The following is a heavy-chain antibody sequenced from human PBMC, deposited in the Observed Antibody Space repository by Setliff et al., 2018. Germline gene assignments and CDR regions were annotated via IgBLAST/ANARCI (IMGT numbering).Heavy chain of an antibody. J-gene: IGHJ6*03. D-gene: IGHD1-26*01. CDR1: GYTFNTFG. CDR2: ISPYNGDT. V-gene: IGHV1-18*01. Sequence: GASVKVSCKTSGYTFNTFGISWVRRAPGQGLDWMGWISPYNGDTKPAQKFQGRVTMTIDTSTSTAYVEVRSLTSDDTAVYYCARSPPNRGVGQGHYMDVWGIGTTVTVSS. CDR3: ARSPPNRGVGQGHYMDV.